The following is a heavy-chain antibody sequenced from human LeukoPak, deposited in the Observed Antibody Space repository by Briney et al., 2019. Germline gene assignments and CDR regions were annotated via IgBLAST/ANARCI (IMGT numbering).Heavy chain of an antibody. J-gene: IGHJ5*02. CDR3: ARDLPGVYCGGDCYHWFDP. CDR1: GGPISSGGYY. D-gene: IGHD2-21*02. V-gene: IGHV4-31*03. CDR2: IYYSGST. Sequence: PSQTLSLTCTVSGGPISSGGYYWSWIRQHPGKGLEWIGYIYYSGSTYYNPSLKSRVTISVDTSKNQFSLRLSSVTAADTAVYYCARDLPGVYCGGDCYHWFDPWGQGTLVTVSS.